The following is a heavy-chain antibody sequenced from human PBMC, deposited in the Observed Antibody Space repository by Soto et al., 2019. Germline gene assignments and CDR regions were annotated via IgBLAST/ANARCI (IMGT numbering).Heavy chain of an antibody. J-gene: IGHJ6*02. CDR1: GYTFTSYG. V-gene: IGHV1-18*01. Sequence: ASVKVSCKASGYTFTSYGISCVRQAPGQGLEWMGWISAYNGNTNYAQKLQGRVTMTTDTSTSTAYMELRSLRSDDTAVYYCARIGTVGTGVLGYYYGMDVWGQGTTVTVSS. CDR2: ISAYNGNT. CDR3: ARIGTVGTGVLGYYYGMDV. D-gene: IGHD2-21*02.